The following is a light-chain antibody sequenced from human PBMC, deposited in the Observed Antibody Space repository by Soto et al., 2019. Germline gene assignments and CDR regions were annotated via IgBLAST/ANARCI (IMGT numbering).Light chain of an antibody. CDR3: QQRSNWPRT. V-gene: IGKV3-11*01. CDR2: DAS. CDR1: QSVSNS. J-gene: IGKJ3*01. Sequence: EIVLTQSPATLSLSPGERATLSCRASQSVSNSLARYQQKPGQAPRLLIYDASKRATGIPARFSGSGSGTDFTLTISSLEPEDFAVYYCQQRSNWPRTFGPGTKVDIK.